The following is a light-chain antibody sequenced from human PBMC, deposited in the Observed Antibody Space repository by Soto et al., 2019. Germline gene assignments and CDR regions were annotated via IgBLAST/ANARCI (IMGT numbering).Light chain of an antibody. CDR2: NKS. Sequence: EIVLTQSPGTLSFFPGERGTLSCRANQRISSNYLAWYQQKPGQAPRLVIYNKSSRATGIPERFSGSGSGTDFTLTISRLEPEDFAVYYCHHYGTSQTFGQGTQ. CDR1: QRISSNY. CDR3: HHYGTSQT. V-gene: IGKV3-20*01. J-gene: IGKJ1*01.